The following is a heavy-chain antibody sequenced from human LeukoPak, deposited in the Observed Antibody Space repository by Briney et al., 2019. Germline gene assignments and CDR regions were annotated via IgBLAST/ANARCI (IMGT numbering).Heavy chain of an antibody. V-gene: IGHV3-23*01. CDR1: GFTFSTYA. CDR3: AKHGYCSGISCFFDF. Sequence: PGGSLRLSCAASGFTFSTYAMSWVRQAPGKGLEWVSDISGSGPFTFYTDSVKGRFTISRDSSKNTLYLQMNSLRAEDTALYYCAKHGYCSGISCFFDFWGQGTQVTVSS. D-gene: IGHD2-2*03. CDR2: ISGSGPFT. J-gene: IGHJ4*02.